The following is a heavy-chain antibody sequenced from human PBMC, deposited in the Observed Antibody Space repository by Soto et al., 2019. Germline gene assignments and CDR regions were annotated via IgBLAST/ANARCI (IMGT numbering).Heavy chain of an antibody. V-gene: IGHV3-21*01. D-gene: IGHD3-22*01. CDR1: GFTFSSYS. CDR3: ARAHYDSSGFYNIFFYNYGLDV. CDR2: ISSGRSYI. J-gene: IGHJ6*02. Sequence: EVQLVESGGGLVKAGGSLRLSCSASGFTFSSYSMNWVRQAPGKGLEWVSSISSGRSYIYYADSVKGRFTISRDNAKNSLYLQMNSLRAEDTPVYYCARAHYDSSGFYNIFFYNYGLDVWGPGNRVIVS.